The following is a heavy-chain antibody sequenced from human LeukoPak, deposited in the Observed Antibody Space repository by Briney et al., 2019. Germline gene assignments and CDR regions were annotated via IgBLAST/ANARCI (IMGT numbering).Heavy chain of an antibody. D-gene: IGHD3-22*01. CDR2: ISWNSGSI. J-gene: IGHJ5*02. V-gene: IGHV3-9*01. CDR1: GFTFDDYA. Sequence: GGSLRLSCAASGFTFDDYAMHWVRQAPGKGLEWVSGISWNSGSIGYADSVKGRFTISRDNAKNSLYLQMNSLRAEDTALYYCAKDKAPYDSSGYYNTWGQGTLVTVSS. CDR3: AKDKAPYDSSGYYNT.